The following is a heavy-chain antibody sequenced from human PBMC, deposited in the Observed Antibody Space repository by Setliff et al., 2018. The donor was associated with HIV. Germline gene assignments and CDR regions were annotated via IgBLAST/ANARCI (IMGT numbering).Heavy chain of an antibody. J-gene: IGHJ4*02. CDR1: GDSVSSNSVA. V-gene: IGHV6-1*01. CDR3: ARAGVYYDSSGYCIDY. Sequence: SQTLSLTCAISGDSVSSNSVAWNWIRQSPSRGLEWLGRTYYRSKWYNNYAVSVKSRITINPDTSKNQFSLHLNSVTPDDTAVYYCARAGVYYDSSGYCIDYWGQGTLVTVSS. CDR2: TYYRSKWYN. D-gene: IGHD3-22*01.